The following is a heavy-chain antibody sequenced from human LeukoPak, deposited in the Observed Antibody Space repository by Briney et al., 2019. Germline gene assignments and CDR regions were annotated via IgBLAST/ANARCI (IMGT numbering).Heavy chain of an antibody. CDR1: GLTVGSNY. J-gene: IGHJ4*02. V-gene: IGHV3-53*01. CDR2: IYGDGST. Sequence: PGGSLRLSCAASGLTVGSNYMSWVRQAPGGGLEWVSSIYGDGSTHHADSVKGRFTISRDVSKNTLNLQMNSLRAEDTAVYYCTRDPIPYLVVAGKSDDYWGQGTRVTVSS. CDR3: TRDPIPYLVVAGKSDDY. D-gene: IGHD6-19*01.